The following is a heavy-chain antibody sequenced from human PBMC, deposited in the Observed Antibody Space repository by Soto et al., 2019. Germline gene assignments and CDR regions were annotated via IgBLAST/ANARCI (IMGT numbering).Heavy chain of an antibody. CDR1: GVSISNYY. Sequence: SETLSLTCSVSGVSISNYYWNWIRQAPGQGLEWIGCISYSGGTKYNPSLQSRVTISVDTSKNQFSLKLGSVTAADTAVYYCATISAAPTYWGQGTLVTVSS. CDR3: ATISAAPTY. V-gene: IGHV4-59*01. D-gene: IGHD6-13*01. CDR2: ISYSGGT. J-gene: IGHJ4*02.